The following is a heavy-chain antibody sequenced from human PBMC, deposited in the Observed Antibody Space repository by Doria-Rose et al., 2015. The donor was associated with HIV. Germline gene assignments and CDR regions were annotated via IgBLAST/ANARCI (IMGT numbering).Heavy chain of an antibody. J-gene: IGHJ4*02. CDR3: ARIESSRWYHKYYFDF. V-gene: IGHV2-26*01. Sequence: SGPVLVKPTETLTLTCTVSGVSLSSPGMGVSWIRQPPGKALEWLANIFSDDERSYQTSLKSRLTIFSGTSKSQVVLTMTDMDPVDTATYYCARIESSRWYHKYYFDFWGQGTLVIVSA. D-gene: IGHD6-13*01. CDR2: IFSDDER. CDR1: GVSLSSPGMG.